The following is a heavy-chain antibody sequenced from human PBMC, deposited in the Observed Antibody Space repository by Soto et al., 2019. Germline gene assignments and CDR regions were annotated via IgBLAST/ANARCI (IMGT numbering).Heavy chain of an antibody. Sequence: SETLSLTCTVSGGSISSSSYYWGWIRQPPGKGLEWIGSIYYSGSTYYNPSLKSRVTISVDTSKNQFSLKLSSVTAADTAVYYCARRIAAATYNWFDPWGQGTLVTVS. J-gene: IGHJ5*02. D-gene: IGHD6-13*01. CDR1: GGSISSSSYY. CDR2: IYYSGST. V-gene: IGHV4-39*01. CDR3: ARRIAAATYNWFDP.